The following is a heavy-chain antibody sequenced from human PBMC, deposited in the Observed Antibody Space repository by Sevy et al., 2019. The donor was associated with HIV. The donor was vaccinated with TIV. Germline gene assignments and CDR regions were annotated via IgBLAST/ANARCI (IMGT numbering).Heavy chain of an antibody. V-gene: IGHV3-30-3*01. Sequence: GGSLRLSCAASGFTFSAFSMHWVRQAPGKGLEWVATISYDGSNDNYADSVKGRFTISRDDYKSSLYLQMNSLRGEDTAVYYCALERLSSNVGEYFQNWGQGTLVTVSS. CDR2: ISYDGSND. CDR3: ALERLSSNVGEYFQN. CDR1: GFTFSAFS. J-gene: IGHJ1*01. D-gene: IGHD1-1*01.